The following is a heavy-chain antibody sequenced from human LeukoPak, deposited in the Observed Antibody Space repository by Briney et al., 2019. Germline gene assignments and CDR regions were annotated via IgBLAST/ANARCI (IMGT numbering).Heavy chain of an antibody. D-gene: IGHD2-15*01. V-gene: IGHV7-4-1*02. Sequence: GASVKVSCKASGYTFTGYYVHWVRQAPGQGLEWMGWINTNTGNPTYAQGFTGRFVFSLDTSVSTAYLQISSLKAEDTAVYYCARVDCSGGSCYSNYWGQGTLVTVSS. CDR2: INTNTGNP. J-gene: IGHJ4*02. CDR1: GYTFTGYY. CDR3: ARVDCSGGSCYSNY.